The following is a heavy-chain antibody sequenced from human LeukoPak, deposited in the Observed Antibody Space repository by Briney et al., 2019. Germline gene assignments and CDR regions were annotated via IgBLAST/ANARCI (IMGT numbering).Heavy chain of an antibody. Sequence: GSLRLSCAASGFTFSSYRMNWVRQAPGKGLEWVSSISSSSSYIYYADSVKGRFTISRDNAKNSLFLQMNSLRAEDTAVYYCAKSHGCSYGFDYWGQGTLATVSS. CDR1: GFTFSSYR. CDR2: ISSSSSYI. J-gene: IGHJ4*02. CDR3: AKSHGCSYGFDY. V-gene: IGHV3-21*01. D-gene: IGHD5-18*01.